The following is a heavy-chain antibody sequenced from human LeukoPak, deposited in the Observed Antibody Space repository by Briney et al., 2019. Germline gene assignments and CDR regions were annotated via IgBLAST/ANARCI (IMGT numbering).Heavy chain of an antibody. V-gene: IGHV1-2*06. D-gene: IGHD3-10*01. Sequence: GASVKVSCKASGYTLTGYYMHWVRQAPGQGLEWMGRINPNSGGTNYAQKFQGRVTMTRDTSISTAYMELSRLRSDDTAVYYCARDSLLGDYYYMDVWGKGITVTVSS. J-gene: IGHJ6*03. CDR1: GYTLTGYY. CDR3: ARDSLLGDYYYMDV. CDR2: INPNSGGT.